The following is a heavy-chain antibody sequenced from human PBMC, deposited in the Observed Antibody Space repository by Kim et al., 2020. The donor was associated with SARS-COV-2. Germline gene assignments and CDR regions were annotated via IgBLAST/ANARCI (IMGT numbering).Heavy chain of an antibody. CDR3: ASVNYYDSSGYFDY. V-gene: IGHV5-51*01. Sequence: SPCFQGQVTISADKSISTAYLQWSSLKASDTAMYYCASVNYYDSSGYFDYWGQGTLVTVSS. D-gene: IGHD3-22*01. J-gene: IGHJ4*02.